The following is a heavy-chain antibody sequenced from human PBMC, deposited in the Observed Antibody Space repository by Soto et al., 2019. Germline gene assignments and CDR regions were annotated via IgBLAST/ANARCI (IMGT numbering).Heavy chain of an antibody. CDR1: GFTFSSYA. CDR2: ISGSGGST. D-gene: IGHD3-10*01. V-gene: IGHV3-23*01. Sequence: GGSLRLSCAASGFTFSSYAMSWVRQAPGKGLEWVSAISGSGGSTYYADSVKGRFTISRDSSKNTLYLQMNSLRAEDTAVYYCAKGPHCYGSGSSYYGMDVWGQGTTVTVS. J-gene: IGHJ6*02. CDR3: AKGPHCYGSGSSYYGMDV.